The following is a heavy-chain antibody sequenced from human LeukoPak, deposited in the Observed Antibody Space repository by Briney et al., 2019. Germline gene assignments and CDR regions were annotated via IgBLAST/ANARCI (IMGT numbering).Heavy chain of an antibody. V-gene: IGHV3-23*01. Sequence: PGGSLRLSCAASGFTFSSSAMSWVRQVPGKGLEWVSGISASGGSTSYADSVRGRFTISRDNSKNTLYVQMNSLRDEDTAVYYCPRYNWNSAPFDYWGQGTLVTVSS. J-gene: IGHJ4*02. CDR3: PRYNWNSAPFDY. CDR1: GFTFSSSA. D-gene: IGHD1-7*01. CDR2: ISASGGST.